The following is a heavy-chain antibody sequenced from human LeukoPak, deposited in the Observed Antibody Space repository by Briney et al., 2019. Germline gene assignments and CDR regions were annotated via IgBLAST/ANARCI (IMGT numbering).Heavy chain of an antibody. CDR2: IWYDASTK. J-gene: IGHJ5*02. D-gene: IGHD3-22*01. CDR3: ARADYYESSGPFDP. V-gene: IGHV3-33*08. Sequence: GGSLRLSCAASGFTFSSYGMHWVRQAPGKGLEWVADIWYDASTKYYAVSVKGRFTISRDNSKNTLYLQMNSLRAEDTAVYYCARADYYESSGPFDPWGQGTLVTVSS. CDR1: GFTFSSYG.